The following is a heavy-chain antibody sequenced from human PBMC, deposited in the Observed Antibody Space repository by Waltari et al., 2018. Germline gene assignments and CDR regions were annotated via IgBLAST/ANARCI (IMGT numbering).Heavy chain of an antibody. CDR2: IIPLLAIA. Sequence: QVQLVQSGAEVKKPGSSVKVACKAYGGTFRSYAISWGRQAPGQGLEWMGGIIPLLAIANYAQQFQGRVTITADESTSTAYMELRSLRSEDTAVYYCARGRYSSSWLPDYWGQGTLVPVSS. V-gene: IGHV1-69*04. CDR3: ARGRYSSSWLPDY. CDR1: GGTFRSYA. D-gene: IGHD6-13*01. J-gene: IGHJ4*02.